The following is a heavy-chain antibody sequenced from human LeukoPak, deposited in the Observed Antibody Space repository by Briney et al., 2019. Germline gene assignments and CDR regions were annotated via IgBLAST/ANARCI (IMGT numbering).Heavy chain of an antibody. CDR1: GYSFTSYW. J-gene: IGHJ6*03. V-gene: IGHV5-51*01. CDR2: IYPGDSDT. CDR3: ARHLGQKYYYYYYMDV. Sequence: GESLKISCKGSGYSFTSYWIGWVRQLPGKGLEWMGIIYPGDSDTRYSPSFQGQVTISADKSISTAYLQWSSLKASDTAMYYCARHLGQKYYYYYYMDVWGKGTTVTVSS.